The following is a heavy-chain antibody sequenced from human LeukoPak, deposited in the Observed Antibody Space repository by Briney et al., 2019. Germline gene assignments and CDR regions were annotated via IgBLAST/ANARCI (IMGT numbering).Heavy chain of an antibody. Sequence: GGSLRLSCAASGFTFSSYWMSWVRQAPGKGLEWVANIKQDGSEKYYVDSVKGRFTISRDDAKNSLYLQMNSLRAEDTAVYYCVRDQAGEHIQYWGQGTLVTVSS. CDR2: IKQDGSEK. J-gene: IGHJ4*02. V-gene: IGHV3-7*01. CDR3: VRDQAGEHIQY. D-gene: IGHD2-21*01. CDR1: GFTFSSYW.